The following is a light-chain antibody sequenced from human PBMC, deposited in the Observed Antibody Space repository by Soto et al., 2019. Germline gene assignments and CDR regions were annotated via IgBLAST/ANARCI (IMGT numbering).Light chain of an antibody. CDR2: EVS. CDR1: SSDVGGYNY. J-gene: IGLJ1*01. V-gene: IGLV2-14*01. CDR3: SSYTSSSSYV. Sequence: QSALTQPASVSGSPGQSITISCTGTSSDVGGYNYVSWYQQHPGKAPKLIIYEVSNRPSGVSNRFPGSKSGNTASLTISGLQAEDEADYYCSSYTSSSSYVFGTGTKLTVL.